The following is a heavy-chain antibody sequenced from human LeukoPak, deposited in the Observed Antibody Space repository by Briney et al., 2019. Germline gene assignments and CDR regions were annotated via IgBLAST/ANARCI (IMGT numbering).Heavy chain of an antibody. Sequence: SETLSLTCTVSGGSISSSSYYWGWIRQPPGKGLEGIGSFYYSGSTYYNPSLKSRVTISVDTSKNQFSLRLSSVTAADTAVYYCASLDGEGRRGYSYGYRTGYDYWGQGTLVTVSS. D-gene: IGHD5-18*01. CDR3: ASLDGEGRRGYSYGYRTGYDY. CDR1: GGSISSSSYY. V-gene: IGHV4-39*01. J-gene: IGHJ4*02. CDR2: FYYSGST.